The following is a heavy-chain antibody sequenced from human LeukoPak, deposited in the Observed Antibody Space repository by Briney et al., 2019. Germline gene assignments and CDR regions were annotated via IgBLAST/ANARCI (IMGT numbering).Heavy chain of an antibody. CDR2: IYYSGST. D-gene: IGHD3-22*01. V-gene: IGHV4-39*01. J-gene: IGHJ4*02. CDR1: GGSISSSSYY. CDR3: ASLPRDYDSSGYPY. Sequence: SETLSLTCTVSGGSISSSSYYWGWIRQPPGKGLEWIGSIYYSGSTYYNPSLKSRVTISVDTSKNQFSLKLSSVTAADTAVYYCASLPRDYDSSGYPYWGQGTLVTVSS.